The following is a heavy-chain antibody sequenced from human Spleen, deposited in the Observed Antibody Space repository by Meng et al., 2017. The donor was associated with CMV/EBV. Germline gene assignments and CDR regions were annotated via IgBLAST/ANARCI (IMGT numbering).Heavy chain of an antibody. D-gene: IGHD3-10*01. J-gene: IGHJ6*02. CDR2: INQDGSQK. CDR1: GFTFSSHW. V-gene: IGHV3-7*01. Sequence: GESLKISCAASGFTFSSHWMTWVRQAPGKGLEWVANINQDGSQKNYVDSVKGRFTISRDNAKNSLFLQMNSLRAEDTAVYYCARDDGSGNVYDFYYGMDVWGQGTTVTVSS. CDR3: ARDDGSGNVYDFYYGMDV.